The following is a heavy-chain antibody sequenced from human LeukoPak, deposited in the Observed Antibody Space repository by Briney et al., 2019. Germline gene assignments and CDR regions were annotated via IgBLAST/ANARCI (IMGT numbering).Heavy chain of an antibody. V-gene: IGHV3-30*18. Sequence: GGSLRLSCAASGFTFSRYSIHWVRQAPGKGLEWVAVISFHGSGIHYADSVRGRFTISRHISKHTVYMQMNSLRREDTAVYYCTKWDWEFGSTGYLDYWGQGSLVTVSS. J-gene: IGHJ4*02. D-gene: IGHD2-8*02. CDR3: TKWDWEFGSTGYLDY. CDR2: ISFHGSGI. CDR1: GFTFSRYS.